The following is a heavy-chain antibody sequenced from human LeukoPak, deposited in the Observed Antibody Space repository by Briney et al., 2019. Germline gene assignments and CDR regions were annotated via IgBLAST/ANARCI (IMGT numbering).Heavy chain of an antibody. CDR3: ARVVPAANDAFDI. CDR1: GFTFSSYW. J-gene: IGHJ3*02. V-gene: IGHV3-7*01. D-gene: IGHD2-2*01. Sequence: GGFLRLSCAASGFTFSSYWMSWVRQAPGKGLEWVANIKQDGSEKYYVDSVKGRFTISRDNAKNSLYLQMNSLRAEDTAVYYCARVVPAANDAFDIWGQGTMVTVSS. CDR2: IKQDGSEK.